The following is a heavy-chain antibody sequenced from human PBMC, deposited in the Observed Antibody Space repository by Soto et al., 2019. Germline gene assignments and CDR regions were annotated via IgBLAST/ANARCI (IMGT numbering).Heavy chain of an antibody. CDR1: GYSFTSYW. CDR3: ARSLAVAGPLTYYYYGMDV. V-gene: IGHV5-51*01. J-gene: IGHJ6*02. CDR2: IYPGDSDT. Sequence: PGESLKISCKGSGYSFTSYWIGWVRQMPGKGLEWMGIIYPGDSDTRYSPSFQGQVTISADKSISTAYLQWSSLKASDTAMYYCARSLAVAGPLTYYYYGMDVWGQGTTVTVSS. D-gene: IGHD6-19*01.